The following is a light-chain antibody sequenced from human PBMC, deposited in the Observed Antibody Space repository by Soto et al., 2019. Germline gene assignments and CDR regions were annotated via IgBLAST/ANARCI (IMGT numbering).Light chain of an antibody. CDR1: SGSVSTTYS. CDR3: VLYMGSGISV. CDR2: STN. Sequence: QTVVTQEPSFSVSPGGTVTLTCGLTSGSVSTTYSPSWYQQTPGQAPRTLIYSTNNRSSGVPDRFSGSILGDKAALTITGAQADDESDYYCVLYMGSGISVFGGGTKLTVL. V-gene: IGLV8-61*01. J-gene: IGLJ3*02.